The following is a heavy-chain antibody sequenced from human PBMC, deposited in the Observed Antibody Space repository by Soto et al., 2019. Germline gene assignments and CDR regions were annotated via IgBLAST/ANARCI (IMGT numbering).Heavy chain of an antibody. Sequence: EVQLVESGGGLVQPGGSLRLSCAASGITFSSYWMAWVRQARGKGLEWVAKINQDGSQKSYVDCVKGRFAISRDNAKNSLYLQMNSLRVEDTAVYYCAPAGAGPDANSDYWGQGTLVTVSS. V-gene: IGHV3-7*01. CDR2: INQDGSQK. D-gene: IGHD6-19*01. CDR1: GITFSSYW. J-gene: IGHJ4*02. CDR3: APAGAGPDANSDY.